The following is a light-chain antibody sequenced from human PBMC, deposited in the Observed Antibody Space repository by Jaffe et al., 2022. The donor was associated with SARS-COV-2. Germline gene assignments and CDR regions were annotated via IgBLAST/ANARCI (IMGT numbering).Light chain of an antibody. CDR1: QYVTSRY. V-gene: IGKV3-20*01. CDR2: GAL. Sequence: DIVLTQSPGTLSLSPGERATLSCRASQYVTSRYLAWYQQKPGQAPRLLIYGALSRATGIPDRFSGSGSGADFTLAISRLEPEDSAVYYCQQYSDLPFTFGPGTKVDIK. J-gene: IGKJ3*01. CDR3: QQYSDLPFT.